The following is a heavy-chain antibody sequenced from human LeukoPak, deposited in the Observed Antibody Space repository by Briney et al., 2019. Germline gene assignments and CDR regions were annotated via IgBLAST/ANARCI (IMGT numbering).Heavy chain of an antibody. D-gene: IGHD5-12*01. CDR3: AKEIQIFNSGWLFDS. CDR2: MSFNGATA. J-gene: IGHJ4*02. V-gene: IGHV3-30*18. Sequence: GGSLRLSCAASGFSFSSYGMQWVRQAPGKGLEWVAVMSFNGATAFYADSVKGRFTITRDNSKNTLYLEMNDLRGEDTAVYYCAKEIQIFNSGWLFDSWGQGTLVTVSS. CDR1: GFSFSSYG.